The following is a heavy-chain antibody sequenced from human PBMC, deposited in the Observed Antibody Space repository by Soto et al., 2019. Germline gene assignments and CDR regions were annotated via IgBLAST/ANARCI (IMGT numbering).Heavy chain of an antibody. D-gene: IGHD6-13*01. J-gene: IGHJ6*03. CDR3: ARHIPSIAAAGTAILGYYYYYMDV. CDR1: GFTFSSSS. Sequence: SVKVSCKASGFTFSSSSVQWVRQARGQRLEWIGWIVIGTGNTNYAQRFQGQVTISADKSISTAYLQWSSLKASDTAMYYCARHIPSIAAAGTAILGYYYYYMDVWGKGTTVTVSS. CDR2: IVIGTGNT. V-gene: IGHV1-58*01.